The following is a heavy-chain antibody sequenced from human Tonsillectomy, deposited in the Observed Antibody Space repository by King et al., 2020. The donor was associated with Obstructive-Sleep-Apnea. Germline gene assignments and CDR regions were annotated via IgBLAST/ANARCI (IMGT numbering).Heavy chain of an antibody. CDR1: GGSISSGGYS. J-gene: IGHJ4*02. V-gene: IGHV4-30-4*07. CDR3: ARVVPHSYYDSSGYYADY. D-gene: IGHD3-22*01. Sequence: QLQESGPGLVKPSQTLSLTCAVSGGSISSGGYSWSWIRQPPGKGLEWIGYIYYSGSTDYSPTLKSRVAISVDTSKNQFSLKLSSMTAADTAVYYCARVVPHSYYDSSGYYADYWGQGTLVTVSS. CDR2: IYYSGST.